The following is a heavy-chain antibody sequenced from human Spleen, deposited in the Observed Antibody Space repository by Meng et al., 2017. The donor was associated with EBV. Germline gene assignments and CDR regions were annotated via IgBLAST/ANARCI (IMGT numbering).Heavy chain of an antibody. CDR2: IYYSGST. CDR1: GGSISSSSYY. CDR3: ARRDDFWSGYYSPSSFDP. D-gene: IGHD3-3*01. J-gene: IGHJ5*02. Sequence: LQLEVSRPVQVTPVETLFLTCTVSGGSISSSSYYWGWIRQPPGKGPEWIGNIYYSGSTDYNPSLKSRVTISVDPSKNQFSLKLSSVTAADTAVYYCARRDDFWSGYYSPSSFDPWGQGTLVTVSS. V-gene: IGHV4-39*01.